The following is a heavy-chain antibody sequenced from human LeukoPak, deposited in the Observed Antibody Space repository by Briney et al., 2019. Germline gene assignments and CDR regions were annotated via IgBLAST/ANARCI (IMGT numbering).Heavy chain of an antibody. J-gene: IGHJ4*02. D-gene: IGHD2-21*01. CDR1: GFTFSSYS. Sequence: GGSLRLSCAASGFTFSSYSMNWVRHAPHKGLEWDSSMSSSSSYIYYADSVKGRFTISRDNAKNSLYLQMNSLRAEDTAVYYCARVVQTLDYWGQGTLVTVSS. V-gene: IGHV3-21*01. CDR3: ARVVQTLDY. CDR2: MSSSSSYI.